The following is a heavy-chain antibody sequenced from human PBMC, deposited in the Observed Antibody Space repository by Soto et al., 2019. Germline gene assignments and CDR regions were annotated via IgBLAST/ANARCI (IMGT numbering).Heavy chain of an antibody. J-gene: IGHJ4*02. CDR2: IYYSGST. Sequence: QVQLQESGPGLVKPSETLSLTCTVSGGSISSYYWSWIRQPPGKGLEWIGYIYYSGSTNYNPSLKSRVTISVDTSKNQFSLKLSSVTAADTAVYYCARDLRGSGFDYWGQGTLVIVSS. V-gene: IGHV4-59*01. CDR1: GGSISSYY. CDR3: ARDLRGSGFDY. D-gene: IGHD3-10*01.